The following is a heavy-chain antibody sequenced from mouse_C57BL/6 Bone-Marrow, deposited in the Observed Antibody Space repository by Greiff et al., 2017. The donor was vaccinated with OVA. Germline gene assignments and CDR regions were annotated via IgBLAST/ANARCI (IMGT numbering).Heavy chain of an antibody. V-gene: IGHV5-15*01. CDR3: ARRRGYYYGSYWYFDV. CDR2: ISNLAYSI. Sequence: EVKLVESGGGLVQPGGSLKLSCAASGFTFSDYGMAWVRQAPRKGPEWVAFISNLAYSIYYADTVTGRFTISRENAKNTLYLEMSSLRSEDTAMYYCARRRGYYYGSYWYFDVWGTGTTVTVSS. D-gene: IGHD1-1*01. CDR1: GFTFSDYG. J-gene: IGHJ1*03.